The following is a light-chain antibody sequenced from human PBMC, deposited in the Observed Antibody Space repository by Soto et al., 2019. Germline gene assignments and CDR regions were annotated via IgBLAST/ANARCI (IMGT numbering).Light chain of an antibody. CDR3: SSYVGSNNFV. V-gene: IGLV2-8*01. CDR1: SSDVGGYNY. Sequence: QSVLTHPPSASGSPGKSVTISCSGTSSDVGGYNYVSWFQQHPGKAPKLMIYEVTKRPSGVPDRFSGSKSGNTASLTVSGLQAEDEAEYYCSSYVGSNNFVFGTGTKLTVL. J-gene: IGLJ1*01. CDR2: EVT.